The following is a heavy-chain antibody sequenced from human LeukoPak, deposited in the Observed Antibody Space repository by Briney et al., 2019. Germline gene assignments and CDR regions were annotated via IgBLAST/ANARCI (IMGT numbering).Heavy chain of an antibody. D-gene: IGHD3-9*01. Sequence: SETLSLTCTVFGGSISSSSYYWGWIRQPPGKGLEWIGSMYYSGSTYYSPSLKSRVTMSVDTSKNQLSLKLSSVTAADTAVYYCARLTGPKLRYFNWLLYFDYWGQGTLVTVSS. CDR3: ARLTGPKLRYFNWLLYFDY. CDR2: MYYSGST. J-gene: IGHJ4*02. V-gene: IGHV4-39*01. CDR1: GGSISSSSYY.